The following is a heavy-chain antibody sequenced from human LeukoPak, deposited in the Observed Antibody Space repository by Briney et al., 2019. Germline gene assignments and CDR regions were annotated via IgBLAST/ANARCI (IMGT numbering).Heavy chain of an antibody. D-gene: IGHD3-22*01. Sequence: GGSLRLSCAASGFTFTDSYMTWVRQAPGKGLEWLSYISGSGDDTNYADSVRGRFTISRDNAKNSLYLQMNSLRVEDTAVYYCANYDTSGYIDYWGQGTLVTVSS. J-gene: IGHJ4*02. V-gene: IGHV3-11*06. CDR3: ANYDTSGYIDY. CDR1: GFTFTDSY. CDR2: ISGSGDDT.